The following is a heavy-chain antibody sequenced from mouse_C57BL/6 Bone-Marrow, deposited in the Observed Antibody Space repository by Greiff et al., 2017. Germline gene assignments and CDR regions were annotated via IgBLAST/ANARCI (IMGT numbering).Heavy chain of an antibody. J-gene: IGHJ4*01. CDR1: GYTFTSYW. CDR3: AREGPYAVYY. D-gene: IGHD3-3*01. Sequence: QVQLQQPGAELVKPGASVKLSCKASGYTFTSYWMQWVKQRPGQGLEWIGEIDPSDSYTNYNQKFKGKATLTVDTSSSTAYMQLSSLTSEDSAVYYCAREGPYAVYYWGQGTSVTVSS. V-gene: IGHV1-50*01. CDR2: IDPSDSYT.